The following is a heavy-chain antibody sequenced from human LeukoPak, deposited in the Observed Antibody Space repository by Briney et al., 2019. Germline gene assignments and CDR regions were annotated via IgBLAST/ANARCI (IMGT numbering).Heavy chain of an antibody. J-gene: IGHJ6*03. CDR2: IYHSGST. D-gene: IGHD1-7*01. CDR3: ARGPRVGTTIYYYYMDV. Sequence: PSETLSLTCAVSGGSISSSNWWSWVRQPPGKGLEWIGEIYHSGSTNYNPSLKSRVTISVDKSKNQFSLKLSSVTAADTAVYYCARGPRVGTTIYYYYMDVWGKGTTVTVSS. CDR1: GGSISSSNW. V-gene: IGHV4-4*02.